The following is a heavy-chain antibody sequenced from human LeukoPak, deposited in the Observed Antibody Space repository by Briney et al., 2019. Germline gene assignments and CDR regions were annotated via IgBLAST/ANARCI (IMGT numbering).Heavy chain of an antibody. CDR2: IYYSGST. J-gene: IGHJ4*02. V-gene: IGHV4-59*01. CDR3: ARIPYCGGDCYFGTFDY. D-gene: IGHD2-21*02. Sequence: SETLSLTCTVSGGSISSYYWSWIRQPPGKGQEWIGYIYYSGSTNYNPSLKSRVTISVDTSKNQFSLKLSSVTAADTAVYHCARIPYCGGDCYFGTFDYWGQGTLVTVSS. CDR1: GGSISSYY.